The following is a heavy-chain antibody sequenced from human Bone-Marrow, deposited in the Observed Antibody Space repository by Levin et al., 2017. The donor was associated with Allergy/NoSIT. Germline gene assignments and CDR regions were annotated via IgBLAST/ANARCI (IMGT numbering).Heavy chain of an antibody. J-gene: IGHJ6*03. CDR1: GGSISTYY. Sequence: SLTLSLPCTVSGGSISTYYWNWIRQPPGKGLEWIGYVYNNGRADYNPSVKSRVAISVDTSKNKFSLRLSSVNVADTAVYYWARSSAWNAPDNYEYHMDVWGNGTTVTVSS. CDR3: ARSSAWNAPDNYEYHMDV. V-gene: IGHV4-59*08. CDR2: VYNNGRA. D-gene: IGHD1-1*01.